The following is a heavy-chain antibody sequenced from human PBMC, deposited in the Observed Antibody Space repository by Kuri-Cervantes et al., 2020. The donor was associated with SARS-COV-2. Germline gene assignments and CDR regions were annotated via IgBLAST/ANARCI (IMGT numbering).Heavy chain of an antibody. CDR2: IYYSGST. Sequence: GSLRLSCTVSGGSISSYYWSWIRQPPGKGLEWIGYIYYSGSTNYNPSLKSRVTISVDTSKNQFSLKLSSVTAADAAVYYCARDLYSIGLEFNWFDPWGQGTLVTVSS. V-gene: IGHV4-59*01. D-gene: IGHD6-19*01. J-gene: IGHJ5*02. CDR1: GGSISSYY. CDR3: ARDLYSIGLEFNWFDP.